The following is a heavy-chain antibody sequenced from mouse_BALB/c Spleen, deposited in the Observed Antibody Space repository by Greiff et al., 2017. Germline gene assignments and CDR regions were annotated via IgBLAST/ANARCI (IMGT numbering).Heavy chain of an antibody. V-gene: IGHV2-9*02. CDR2: IWAGGST. J-gene: IGHJ2*01. Sequence: VQRVESGPGLVAPSQSLSITCTVSGFSLTSYGVHWVRQPPGKGLEWLGVIWAGGSTNYNSALMSRLSISKDNSKSQVFLKMNSLQTDDTAMYYCAREGTTVVHFDYWGQGTTLTVSS. CDR3: AREGTTVVHFDY. CDR1: GFSLTSYG. D-gene: IGHD1-1*01.